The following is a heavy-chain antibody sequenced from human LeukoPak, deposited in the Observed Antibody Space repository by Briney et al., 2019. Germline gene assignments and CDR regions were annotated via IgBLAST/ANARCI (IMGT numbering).Heavy chain of an antibody. V-gene: IGHV3-30*18. D-gene: IGHD5-18*01. J-gene: IGHJ4*02. CDR2: ISYDGSNK. Sequence: GGSLRLSCAASGFTLSSYGVHWVRQAPGKGLEGVAVISYDGSNKYYADSVKGRFTISRDNSKNTLYLQMNSLRAEDTAVYYCAKDRDLQLWSPHFEYWGQGTLVTVSS. CDR1: GFTLSSYG. CDR3: AKDRDLQLWSPHFEY.